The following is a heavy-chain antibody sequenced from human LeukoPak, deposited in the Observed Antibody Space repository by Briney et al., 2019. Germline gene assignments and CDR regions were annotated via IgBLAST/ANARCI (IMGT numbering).Heavy chain of an antibody. D-gene: IGHD1-26*01. Sequence: PSETLSLTCTVSGGSISSYYWSWIRQPPGKGLEWIGYIYYSGSTNYNPSLKSRVTISVDTSKNQFSLKLSSVTAADTAVYYCARETRSGGSRELRPFDFWGQGTLVTVSS. CDR2: IYYSGST. CDR3: ARETRSGGSRELRPFDF. V-gene: IGHV4-59*01. J-gene: IGHJ4*01. CDR1: GGSISSYY.